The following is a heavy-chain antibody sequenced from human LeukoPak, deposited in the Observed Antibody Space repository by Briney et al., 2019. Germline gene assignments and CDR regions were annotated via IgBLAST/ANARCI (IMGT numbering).Heavy chain of an antibody. J-gene: IGHJ5*02. Sequence: AGGSLRLSCAASGFTFSSYGMHWVRQAPGKGLEWVSFIRYDGSNKYYADSVKGRFTISRDNSKNTLYLQMNSLRAEDTAVYYCAKRGMRADWFDPWGQGTLVTVSS. D-gene: IGHD3-10*01. CDR2: IRYDGSNK. V-gene: IGHV3-30*02. CDR3: AKRGMRADWFDP. CDR1: GFTFSSYG.